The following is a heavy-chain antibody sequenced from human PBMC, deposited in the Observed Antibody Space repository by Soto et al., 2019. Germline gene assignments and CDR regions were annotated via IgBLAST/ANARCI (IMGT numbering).Heavy chain of an antibody. D-gene: IGHD6-13*01. CDR2: ISFDGSKT. J-gene: IGHJ6*02. V-gene: IGHV3-30*04. Sequence: VHLVESGGGVVRPGRSLRLSCAASGFSFSVYPMNWVRQAPGKGLEWVAFISFDGSKTYYSDSVKGRFTISRHNSKNTVSLQMNNLRPGDAAVYHCANLLNVAAAGTPHYYGVDVWGQGTTVTVS. CDR3: ANLLNVAAAGTPHYYGVDV. CDR1: GFSFSVYP.